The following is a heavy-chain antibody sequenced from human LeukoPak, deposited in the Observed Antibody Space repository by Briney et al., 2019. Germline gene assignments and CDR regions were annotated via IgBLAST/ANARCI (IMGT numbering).Heavy chain of an antibody. J-gene: IGHJ5*02. CDR2: ISTNDI. V-gene: IGHV3-21*01. D-gene: IGHD2/OR15-2a*01. Sequence: GGSLRLSCAASGFTLSSHTMNWVRQAPGRGLEWVSAISTNDIQYADSVKGRFAISRDNAKNSLYLQMKSLRAEDTAAYYCARGKTSQNIVTRKTYNWFDPWGQGTLVTVSS. CDR1: GFTLSSHT. CDR3: ARGKTSQNIVTRKTYNWFDP.